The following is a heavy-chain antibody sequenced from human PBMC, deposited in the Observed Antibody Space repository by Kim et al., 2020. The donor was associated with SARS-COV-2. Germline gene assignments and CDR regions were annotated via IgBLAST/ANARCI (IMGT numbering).Heavy chain of an antibody. CDR2: DGSQR. V-gene: IGHV3-7*03. Sequence: DGSQRYYVDSVDGRLTSSRDNAKNSLYLQMSSLTVEDTAVYYCTRCCDLDYLGQGTLVTVSS. J-gene: IGHJ4*02. CDR3: TRCCDLDY.